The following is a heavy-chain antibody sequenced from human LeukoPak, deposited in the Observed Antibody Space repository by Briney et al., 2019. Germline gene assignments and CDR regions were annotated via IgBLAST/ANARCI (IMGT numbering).Heavy chain of an antibody. CDR1: GFTFSSYS. CDR3: ARDLEGRYFDWLPDY. D-gene: IGHD3-9*01. Sequence: SGGSLRLSCAASGFTFSSYSMNWVRQAPGKGLEWVSSISSSSSYIYYADSVKGRFTISRDNAKNSLYLQMNSLRAEDTAVYYCARDLEGRYFDWLPDYWGQGTLVTVSS. J-gene: IGHJ4*02. V-gene: IGHV3-21*01. CDR2: ISSSSSYI.